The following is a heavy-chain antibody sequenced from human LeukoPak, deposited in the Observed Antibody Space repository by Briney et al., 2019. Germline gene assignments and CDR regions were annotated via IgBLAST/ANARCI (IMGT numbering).Heavy chain of an antibody. J-gene: IGHJ6*03. D-gene: IGHD2-21*01. V-gene: IGHV4-39*07. Sequence: SETLSLTCTVSGGSISSSSYYWGWIRQPPGKGLEWIGSIYYSGSTYYNPSLKSRVTISVDTSKNQFSLKLSSVTAADTAVYYCASLVHEFFYYYYYMDVWGKGTTVTVSS. CDR3: ASLVHEFFYYYYYMDV. CDR1: GGSISSSSYY. CDR2: IYYSGST.